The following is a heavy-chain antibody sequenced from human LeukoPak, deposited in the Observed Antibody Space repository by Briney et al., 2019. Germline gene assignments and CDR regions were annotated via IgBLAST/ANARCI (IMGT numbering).Heavy chain of an antibody. CDR1: GFTFSSYG. Sequence: GGSLRLSCAASGFTFSSYGMSWVRQAPGKGLEWVSAISGNGGSTYYADSVKGRFAISRDTSKNTLYLQMNSLRAEDTAVYYCARDPYSGSYGNYYYYFMDVWGKGTTVTISS. CDR2: ISGNGGST. V-gene: IGHV3-23*01. D-gene: IGHD1-26*01. CDR3: ARDPYSGSYGNYYYYFMDV. J-gene: IGHJ6*03.